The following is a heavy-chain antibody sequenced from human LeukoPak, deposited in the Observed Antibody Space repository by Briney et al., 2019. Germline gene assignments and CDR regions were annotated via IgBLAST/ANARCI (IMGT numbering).Heavy chain of an antibody. CDR3: AKGSEYYYDSSGYRIDY. Sequence: GGSLRLSCAASGFTFSSYAMSWVRQAPGKGLEWVSAISGSGGSTYYADSVKGRFTISRDNSKSTLYLQMNSLRAEDTAVYYCAKGSEYYYDSSGYRIDYWGQGTLVTVSS. J-gene: IGHJ4*02. V-gene: IGHV3-23*01. CDR2: ISGSGGST. CDR1: GFTFSSYA. D-gene: IGHD3-22*01.